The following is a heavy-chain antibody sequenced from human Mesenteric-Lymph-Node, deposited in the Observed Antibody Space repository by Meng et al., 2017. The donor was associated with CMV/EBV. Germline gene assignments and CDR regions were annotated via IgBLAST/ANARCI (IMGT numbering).Heavy chain of an antibody. J-gene: IGHJ2*01. D-gene: IGHD3-10*01. CDR1: YY. CDR2: INHSGST. V-gene: IGHV4-34*01. Sequence: YYWSWIRQPPGKGLEWIGEINHSGSTNYNPSLKSRATISVDTSKNQFSLKLSSVTAADTAVYYCARGPIFTTSYYYGSGSYYGVFDLWGRGTLVTVSS. CDR3: ARGPIFTTSYYYGSGSYYGVFDL.